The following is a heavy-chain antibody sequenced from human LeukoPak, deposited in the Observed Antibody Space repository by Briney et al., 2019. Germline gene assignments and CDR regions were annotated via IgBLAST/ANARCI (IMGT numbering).Heavy chain of an antibody. CDR1: GFPFSTYW. J-gene: IGHJ3*02. Sequence: GGSLRLSCAASGFPFSTYWMHWVRQAPGKGPVWVTRISSDGIDTNYADSVKGRFTISRDNAKNTLFLQMNSLRAEDTAVYYCATAFSGVGDAYDISGPGTMVTVSS. CDR2: ISSDGIDT. CDR3: ATAFSGVGDAYDI. D-gene: IGHD1-26*01. V-gene: IGHV3-74*01.